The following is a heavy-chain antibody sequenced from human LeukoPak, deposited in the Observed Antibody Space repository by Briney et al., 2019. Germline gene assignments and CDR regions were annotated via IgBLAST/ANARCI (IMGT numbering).Heavy chain of an antibody. CDR3: ARVHDSLSGAMDV. Sequence: GVSLRLSCAASGFTFSSYGTHWVRQAPGKGLEWVAVISYDGSNKYYADSVKGRFTISRDNSKNTLYLQMNSLRAEDTAVYYCARVHDSLSGAMDVWGQGTTVTVS. J-gene: IGHJ6*02. D-gene: IGHD3-16*01. CDR2: ISYDGSNK. V-gene: IGHV3-30*03. CDR1: GFTFSSYG.